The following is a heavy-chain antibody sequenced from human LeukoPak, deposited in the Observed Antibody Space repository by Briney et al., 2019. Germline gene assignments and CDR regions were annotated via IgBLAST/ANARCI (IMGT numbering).Heavy chain of an antibody. V-gene: IGHV1-69*05. CDR1: RGTFSSYA. CDR2: IIPIFGTA. J-gene: IGHJ3*01. D-gene: IGHD1-26*01. CDR3: ARYHSASYSYAFDV. Sequence: GASVKVSCKASRGTFSSYAISWVRQAPGQGLEWMGGIIPIFGTANYAQKFQGRVTITTDESTSTAYMELSSLRSEDTAVYYCARYHSASYSYAFDVWGQGTMVIVSS.